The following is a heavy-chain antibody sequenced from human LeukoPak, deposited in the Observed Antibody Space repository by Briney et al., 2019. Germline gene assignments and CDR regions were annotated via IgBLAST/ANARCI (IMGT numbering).Heavy chain of an antibody. CDR2: INPNSGGT. CDR1: GYTFTGYY. CDR3: ASLSSSSVEGTPPKRPNDY. J-gene: IGHJ4*02. D-gene: IGHD6-6*01. Sequence: ASVTVSCKASGYTFTGYYMHWVRQAPGQGLEWMGWINPNSGGTNYAQKFQGRVTMTRDTSISTAYMELSRLRSDDTAVYYCASLSSSSVEGTPPKRPNDYWGQGTLVTVSS. V-gene: IGHV1-2*02.